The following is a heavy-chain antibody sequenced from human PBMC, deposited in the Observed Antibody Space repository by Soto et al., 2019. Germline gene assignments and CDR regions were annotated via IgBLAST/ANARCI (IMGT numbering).Heavy chain of an antibody. Sequence: QITLKESGPTLVKPTQTLTLTCTFSGLSLSTSGVGVGWIRQPPGKALQWLALIYWDDDKRYSPSLKSRLTITKXXSXNXXVLTMTNMDPVDTATYYCAHRRDYDILTGDNWFDPWGQGTLVTVSS. V-gene: IGHV2-5*02. D-gene: IGHD3-9*01. CDR3: AHRRDYDILTGDNWFDP. J-gene: IGHJ5*02. CDR1: GLSLSTSGVG. CDR2: IYWDDDK.